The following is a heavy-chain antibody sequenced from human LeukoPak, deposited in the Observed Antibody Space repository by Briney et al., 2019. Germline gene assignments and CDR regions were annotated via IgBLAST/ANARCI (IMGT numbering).Heavy chain of an antibody. D-gene: IGHD3-9*01. V-gene: IGHV1-2*02. Sequence: GASVKVSCKASGYTFTGYYMHWVRQAPGQGLEWMGWINPNSGGTNYAQKFQGRVTTTRDTSISTAYMELSRLRSDDTAVYYCARGLEVYDILTGSITYYFDYWGQGTLVTVSS. CDR3: ARGLEVYDILTGSITYYFDY. CDR1: GYTFTGYY. CDR2: INPNSGGT. J-gene: IGHJ4*02.